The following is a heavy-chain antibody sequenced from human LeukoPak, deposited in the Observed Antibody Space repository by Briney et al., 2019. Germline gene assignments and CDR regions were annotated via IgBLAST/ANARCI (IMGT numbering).Heavy chain of an antibody. CDR3: AKTRPLDSSSWSHGDY. D-gene: IGHD6-13*01. CDR2: INGDGSRT. Sequence: AGGSLRLSCAASGFTFSDYWMHWVRQAPGKGLVWVSRINGDGSRTNYADSVKGRFTISRDNSKNTLYLQMNSLRAEDTAVYYCAKTRPLDSSSWSHGDYWGQGTLVTVSS. CDR1: GFTFSDYW. J-gene: IGHJ4*02. V-gene: IGHV3-74*01.